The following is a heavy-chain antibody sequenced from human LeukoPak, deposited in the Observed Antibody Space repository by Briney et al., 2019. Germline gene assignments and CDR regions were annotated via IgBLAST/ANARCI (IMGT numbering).Heavy chain of an antibody. Sequence: SETLSLTCTVSGGSISSYYWSWIRQPPGKGLEWIGHIYYSGNTNYNPSLKSRVTISIDTSKNQFSLRLSSVTAADTAVCYCARRMKRGYSYGPDYWGQGTLVTVSS. CDR1: GGSISSYY. V-gene: IGHV4-59*01. CDR2: IYYSGNT. J-gene: IGHJ4*02. D-gene: IGHD5-18*01. CDR3: ARRMKRGYSYGPDY.